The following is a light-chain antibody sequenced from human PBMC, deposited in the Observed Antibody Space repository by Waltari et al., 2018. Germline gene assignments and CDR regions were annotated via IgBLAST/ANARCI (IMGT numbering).Light chain of an antibody. Sequence: QSVLTQPPSASGPPGQRVTIPCSGSSSNIGSSHVYWYHQPPGTAPKLLIYRNKQRPSGVPDRFSGSKSGTSASLAISGLRSEDEADYYCAAWDDSLSGPVVFGGGTKLTVL. V-gene: IGLV1-47*01. CDR2: RNK. CDR1: SSNIGSSH. CDR3: AAWDDSLSGPVV. J-gene: IGLJ2*01.